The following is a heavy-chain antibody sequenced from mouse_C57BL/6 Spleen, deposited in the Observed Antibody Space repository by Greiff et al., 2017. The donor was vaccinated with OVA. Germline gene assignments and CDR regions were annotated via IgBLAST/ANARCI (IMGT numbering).Heavy chain of an antibody. CDR3: ARSGLLPWFAY. Sequence: EVKVVDSGGGLVKPGGSLTLSCAASGFTFSDYGMHWVRQAPEKGLEWVAYISSGSSTIYYADTVKGRFTISRDNAKNTLFLQMTSLRSEDTAMYYCARSGLLPWFAYWGQGTLVTVSA. D-gene: IGHD2-3*01. CDR1: GFTFSDYG. CDR2: ISSGSSTI. V-gene: IGHV5-17*01. J-gene: IGHJ3*01.